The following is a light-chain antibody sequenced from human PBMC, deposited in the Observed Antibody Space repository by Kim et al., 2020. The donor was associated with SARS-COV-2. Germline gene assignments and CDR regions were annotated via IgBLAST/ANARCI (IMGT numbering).Light chain of an antibody. V-gene: IGKV1-8*01. J-gene: IGKJ2*03. Sequence: AIRMTQSPSSFSASTGDRVTITCRASQGISSYLAWYQQKPGKAPKLLIYAASPLQSGVPSRFSGSGSGTDFTLTINCLQSEDFATYYCEQYYSYLPYSFGQGTKLEI. CDR1: QGISSY. CDR3: EQYYSYLPYS. CDR2: AAS.